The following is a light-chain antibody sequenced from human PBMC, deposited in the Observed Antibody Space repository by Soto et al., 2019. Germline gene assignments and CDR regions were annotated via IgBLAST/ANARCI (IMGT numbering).Light chain of an antibody. V-gene: IGKV3-11*01. CDR1: QSISNY. J-gene: IGKJ5*01. Sequence: EIVLTQSPATLSLSPGERATLSCRASQSISNYLAWYQQKPGQAPRLLIYDASNRATDIPARFSGSGSGSDFPLTISSLEPEDFAVYYCQQRYNWPPITFGQGTRLEMK. CDR3: QQRYNWPPIT. CDR2: DAS.